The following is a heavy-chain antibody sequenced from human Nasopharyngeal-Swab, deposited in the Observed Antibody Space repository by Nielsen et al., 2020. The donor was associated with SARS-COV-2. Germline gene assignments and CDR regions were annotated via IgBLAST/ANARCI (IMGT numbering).Heavy chain of an antibody. V-gene: IGHV1-18*01. D-gene: IGHD1-26*01. CDR2: ISAFNGHT. J-gene: IGHJ4*02. CDR3: ARGDSGSYSAY. Sequence: GRQGPGQGLEWMGWISAFNGHTNYAQKFQGRVTMTTDTYTSTAYMELRTLRSDDTAVYYCARGDSGSYSAYWGQGTLVTVSS.